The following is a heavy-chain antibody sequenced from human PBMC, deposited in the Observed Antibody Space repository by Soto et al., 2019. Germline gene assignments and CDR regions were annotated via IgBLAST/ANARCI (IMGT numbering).Heavy chain of an antibody. D-gene: IGHD2-2*02. J-gene: IGHJ5*02. CDR1: GGTFSSYA. Sequence: QVQLVQSGAEVKKPGSSVKVSCKASGGTFSSYAISWVRQAPGQGFEWMGGIIPIFGTANYAQKFQGRVTITADESTSTAYMELSSLRSEDTAVYYCASDLGYCSSTSCYTAENWFDPWGQGTLVTVSS. CDR3: ASDLGYCSSTSCYTAENWFDP. CDR2: IIPIFGTA. V-gene: IGHV1-69*01.